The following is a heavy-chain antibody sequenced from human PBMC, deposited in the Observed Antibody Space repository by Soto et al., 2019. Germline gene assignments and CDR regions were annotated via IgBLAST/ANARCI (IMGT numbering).Heavy chain of an antibody. CDR1: VYTFTGYY. D-gene: IGHD1-26*01. Sequence: ASVKVSCKACVYTFTGYYMHWVRPAPGQGIARMGWINPNSGGTNFAQYLKGRANITSYTTPSTAYMELSRPRTDDTAVYDWARKFWRRYSITEAGSRYYWGQGTLVTVSS. V-gene: IGHV1-2*02. CDR2: INPNSGGT. J-gene: IGHJ4*02. CDR3: ARKFWRRYSITEAGSRYY.